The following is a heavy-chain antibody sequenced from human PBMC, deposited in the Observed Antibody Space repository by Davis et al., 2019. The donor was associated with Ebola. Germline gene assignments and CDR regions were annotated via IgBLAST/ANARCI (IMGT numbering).Heavy chain of an antibody. J-gene: IGHJ3*02. CDR3: ARELLPSNPVGGAFDI. D-gene: IGHD4-11*01. V-gene: IGHV4-4*02. Sequence: SETLSLTCAVSGGSISSSNWWSWVRQPPGKGLEWIGEIYHSGSTNYNPSLKSRVTISVDKSKNQFSLKLRSVTAADTAVYYCARELLPSNPVGGAFDIWGQGIMVTVSS. CDR1: GGSISSSNW. CDR2: IYHSGST.